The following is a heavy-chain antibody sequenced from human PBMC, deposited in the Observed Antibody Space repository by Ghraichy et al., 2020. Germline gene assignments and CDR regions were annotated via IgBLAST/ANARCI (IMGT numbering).Heavy chain of an antibody. CDR2: INHSGST. J-gene: IGHJ3*02. Sequence: GSLRLSCAVYGGSFSGYYWSWIRQPPGKGLEWIGEINHSGSTNYNPSLKSRVTISVDTSKNQFSLKLSSVTAADTAVYYCARGQSPHAFDIWGQGTMVTVSS. CDR1: GGSFSGYY. CDR3: ARGQSPHAFDI. V-gene: IGHV4-34*01.